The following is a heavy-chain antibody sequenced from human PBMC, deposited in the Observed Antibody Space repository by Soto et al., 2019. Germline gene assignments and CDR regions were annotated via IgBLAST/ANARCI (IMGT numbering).Heavy chain of an antibody. J-gene: IGHJ4*02. CDR2: IWYDGSNK. V-gene: IGHV3-33*01. CDR3: ARDMGYSSGHGFDY. Sequence: PGGSLRLSCAASVFTFSSYGMQWVRQAPGKGLEWVALIWYDGSNKYYSDSVKGRFTISRDNSKNTLDLQMNSPRAEDTAVYYCARDMGYSSGHGFDYWGQGTLVTVSS. CDR1: VFTFSSYG. D-gene: IGHD6-19*01.